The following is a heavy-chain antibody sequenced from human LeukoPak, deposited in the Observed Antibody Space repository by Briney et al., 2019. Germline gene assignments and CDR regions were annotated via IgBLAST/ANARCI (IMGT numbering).Heavy chain of an antibody. V-gene: IGHV1-69*05. D-gene: IGHD3-22*01. CDR1: GGTFSSYA. CDR3: ASQYYDSSGYGDLDY. CDR2: IIPIFGTA. Sequence: SVKVSCKASGGTFSSYAISWVRQAPGQGLEWMGKIIPIFGTANYAQKFQGRVTITTDESTSTAYMELSSLRSEDTAVYYCASQYYDSSGYGDLDYWGQGTLVTVSS. J-gene: IGHJ4*02.